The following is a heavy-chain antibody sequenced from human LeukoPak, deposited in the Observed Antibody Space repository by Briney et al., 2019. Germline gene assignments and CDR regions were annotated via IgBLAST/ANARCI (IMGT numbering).Heavy chain of an antibody. V-gene: IGHV6-1*01. CDR3: ARVRTPPIIAAAGTSFDY. D-gene: IGHD6-13*01. Sequence: SQTLSLTCAISGDSVSSNSAAWNWIRQSPSRGLEWLGRTYYRSKWYNDYAVSVKSRITINPDTSKNQFSLQLNSVTPEDTAVYYCARVRTPPIIAAAGTSFDYWGQGTLVTVSS. J-gene: IGHJ4*02. CDR2: TYYRSKWYN. CDR1: GDSVSSNSAA.